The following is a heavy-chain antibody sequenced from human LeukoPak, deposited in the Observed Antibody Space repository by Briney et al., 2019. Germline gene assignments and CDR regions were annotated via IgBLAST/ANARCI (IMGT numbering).Heavy chain of an antibody. D-gene: IGHD5-24*01. CDR3: AKAAAYNMDV. V-gene: IGHV4-4*02. CDR1: GDYISANKW. CDR2: IFSSGAS. Sequence: SGTLSITCAESGDYISANKWWSWVRQTPGKGLEWIGEIFSSGASNYNPSLKSRVSILIDKSENQFAPRLSSVSAAGTAIYYCAKAAAYNMDVWGKGTTVTVSS. J-gene: IGHJ6*04.